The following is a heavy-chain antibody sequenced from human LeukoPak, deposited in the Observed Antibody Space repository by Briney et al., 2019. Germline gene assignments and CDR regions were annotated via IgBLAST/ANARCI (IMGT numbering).Heavy chain of an antibody. J-gene: IGHJ6*03. CDR1: AFTFSSHG. CDR3: AKMCYGSGSFYYCMDV. D-gene: IGHD3-10*01. CDR2: IRYDASNK. V-gene: IGHV3-30*02. Sequence: GGSLRLSCAASAFTFSSHGMHWVRQAPGKGLEWVALIRYDASNKYYADSVKGRFTISRDNSKDTLYLQMNSLRGEDTAVYYCAKMCYGSGSFYYCMDVWCKGTTVTVSS.